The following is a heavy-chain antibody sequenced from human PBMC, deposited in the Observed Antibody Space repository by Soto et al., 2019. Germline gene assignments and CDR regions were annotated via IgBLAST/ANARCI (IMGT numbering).Heavy chain of an antibody. V-gene: IGHV3-74*01. J-gene: IGHJ4*02. D-gene: IGHD3-10*01. CDR3: ARAVVMPYYFDY. CDR2: INSDGSST. CDR1: GFTFSSYW. Sequence: GGSLRLSCAASGFTFSSYWMHWVRQAPGKGLVWVSRINSDGSSTTYADSVKGRFTISRDNAKNTLYLQMNSLRAEDTAVYYCARAVVMPYYFDYWGQGTQVTVSS.